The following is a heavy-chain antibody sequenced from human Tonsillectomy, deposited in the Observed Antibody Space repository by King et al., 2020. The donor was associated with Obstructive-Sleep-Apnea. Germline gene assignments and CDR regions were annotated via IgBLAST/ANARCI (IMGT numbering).Heavy chain of an antibody. J-gene: IGHJ6*02. CDR3: AKDPGYGSETDYGMDV. CDR2: IPYDGSKR. D-gene: IGHD3-10*01. V-gene: IGHV3-30*02. Sequence: VQLVESGGGVVQPGGSLRLSCAASGFSFSSYGMHWVRQAPGKGLEWVAFIPYDGSKRHYADSLKGRFTIPRDNSKNTVVLQMKRLRAEDTAVYYCAKDPGYGSETDYGMDVWGQGTTVTVSS. CDR1: GFSFSSYG.